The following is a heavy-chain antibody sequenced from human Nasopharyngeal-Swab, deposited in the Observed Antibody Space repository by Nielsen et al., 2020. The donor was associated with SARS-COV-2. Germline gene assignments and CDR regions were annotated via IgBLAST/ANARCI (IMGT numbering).Heavy chain of an antibody. D-gene: IGHD2-15*01. V-gene: IGHV3-7*01. CDR2: IKQDGSEK. J-gene: IGHJ6*02. CDR1: GLTFSSYW. Sequence: GESLKISCAASGLTFSSYWMSWVRQAPGKGLEWVANIKQDGSEKYYVDSVKGRFTISRDNAKNSLYLQMNSLRAEDTAVYYCARDFSAPLLAFYYYYGMDVWGQGTTVTVSS. CDR3: ARDFSAPLLAFYYYYGMDV.